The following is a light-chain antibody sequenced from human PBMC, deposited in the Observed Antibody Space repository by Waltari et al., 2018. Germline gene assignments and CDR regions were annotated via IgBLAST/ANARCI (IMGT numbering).Light chain of an antibody. J-gene: IGLJ1*01. CDR3: SSYTTSRTYV. CDR2: EVT. CDR1: NSDVGSYNF. V-gene: IGLV2-14*01. Sequence: QSALTQPASVSGSPGPSITIPCTGTNSDVGSYNFFSWFQQHPGEAPKLMIYEVTNRPSGVSNRFSGSKSGNTASLIISGLQGEDEADYYCSSYTTSRTYVFGTGTKVTVL.